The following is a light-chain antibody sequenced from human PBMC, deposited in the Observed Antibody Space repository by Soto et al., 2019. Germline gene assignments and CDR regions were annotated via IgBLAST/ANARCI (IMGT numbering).Light chain of an antibody. CDR2: AAS. Sequence: DIQMTQSPSSLSASVGDRVTITCRASQSISYYLNWYQQKPGKAPKLLIYAASSLQSGVSSRFSVSGSGTDFTLTIISLQPEDFATYYCQQSYSTSPLTFGGGTKVEI. CDR1: QSISYY. J-gene: IGKJ4*01. CDR3: QQSYSTSPLT. V-gene: IGKV1-39*01.